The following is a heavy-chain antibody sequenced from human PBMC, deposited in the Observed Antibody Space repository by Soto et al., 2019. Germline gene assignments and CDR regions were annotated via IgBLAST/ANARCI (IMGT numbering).Heavy chain of an antibody. CDR2: TRNKANSYTT. J-gene: IGHJ4*02. V-gene: IGHV3-72*01. CDR1: GFTLSDHY. Sequence: PGGSLRLSCAASGFTLSDHYMDWVRQAPGKGLEWVARTRNKANSYTTEYAASVKGRFTISRDDSENSLYLQMNSLKTDDTAVYYCTTDGSYGDSLGFDYWGQGTLVTVSS. CDR3: TTDGSYGDSLGFDY. D-gene: IGHD4-17*01.